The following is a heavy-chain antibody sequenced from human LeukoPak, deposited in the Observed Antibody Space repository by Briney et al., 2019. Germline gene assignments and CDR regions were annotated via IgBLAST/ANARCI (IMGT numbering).Heavy chain of an antibody. J-gene: IGHJ3*02. CDR3: ARSVAVAGTGGIDAFDI. Sequence: PGGSLRLSCAASGFIFSNYAIHWVRQAPGKGLEWVAVTSYDGSSEYYADSVKGRFNISRDNSKNTVSLQMSSLRVEDTAVYYCARSVAVAGTGGIDAFDIWGQGTMVTVSS. D-gene: IGHD6-19*01. V-gene: IGHV3-30*04. CDR1: GFIFSNYA. CDR2: TSYDGSSE.